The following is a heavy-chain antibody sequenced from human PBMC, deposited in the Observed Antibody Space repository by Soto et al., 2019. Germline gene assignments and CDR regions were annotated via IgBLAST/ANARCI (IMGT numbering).Heavy chain of an antibody. CDR1: GYIFTTYW. J-gene: IGHJ6*02. CDR2: IYPADSDT. D-gene: IGHD2-2*01. V-gene: IGHV5-51*01. Sequence: GEALKVSCKGSGYIFTTYWMVRMRHMPGKCLDCMWIIYPADSDTRYGPSFQGQVTISVDKSISTAYLQWSSLKASDTAMYYCASALGYCSSTSCYGGSYYYYYSMDVWGQGTTVTVS. CDR3: ASALGYCSSTSCYGGSYYYYYSMDV.